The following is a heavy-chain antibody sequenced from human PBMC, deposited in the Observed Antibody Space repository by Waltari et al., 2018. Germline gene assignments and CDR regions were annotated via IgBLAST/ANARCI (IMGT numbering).Heavy chain of an antibody. CDR1: GESMSDNYW. D-gene: IGHD2-15*01. CDR2: VHRSWRT. J-gene: IGHJ5*02. V-gene: IGHV4-4*02. Sequence: QLQLQESGPGLVKPSGTLSLSCAVSGESMSDNYWWSWVRQSPQKGLEWIGQVHRSWRTNYNPSFASRVTMSIDTSNNHFSLKMTSVAAADTAVYYCARDRGRGLYLDTWGPGTLVAVS. CDR3: ARDRGRGLYLDT.